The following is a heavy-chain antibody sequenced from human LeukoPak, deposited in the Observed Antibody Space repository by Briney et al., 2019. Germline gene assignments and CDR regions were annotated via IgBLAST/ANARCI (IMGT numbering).Heavy chain of an antibody. CDR2: IYYSGST. CDR1: GGSISSSSYY. CDR3: AREGREFDSTGSRYYYYYMDV. J-gene: IGHJ6*03. Sequence: SSETLSLTCTASGGSISSSSYYWGWIRQPPGKGLEWIGSIYYSGSTYYNPSLKSRVTMSVDTSKNQFSLKLSSVTAADTAVYYCAREGREFDSTGSRYYYYYMDVWGKGTTVTVSS. D-gene: IGHD1-14*01. V-gene: IGHV4-39*07.